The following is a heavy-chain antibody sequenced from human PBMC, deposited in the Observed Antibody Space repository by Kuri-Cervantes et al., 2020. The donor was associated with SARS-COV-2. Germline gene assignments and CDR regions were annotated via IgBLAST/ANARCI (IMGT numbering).Heavy chain of an antibody. CDR3: ASQGHILLPWSYFDY. J-gene: IGHJ4*02. CDR1: GGSISSSSYY. Sequence: AETLSLTCTVSGGSISSSSYYWGWSRQPPGKGMEWIGSIYYSVSTYYNPSLKSRVTISVDTSKNQFSLKLSSVTAADTAVYYCASQGHILLPWSYFDYWGQGTLVTVSS. V-gene: IGHV4-39*01. D-gene: IGHD2-8*01. CDR2: IYYSVST.